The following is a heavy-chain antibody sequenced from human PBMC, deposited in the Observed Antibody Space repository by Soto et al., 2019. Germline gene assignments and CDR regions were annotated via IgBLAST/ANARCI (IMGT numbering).Heavy chain of an antibody. J-gene: IGHJ3*02. D-gene: IGHD3-10*01. Sequence: GGSLRLSCAASGFTFSSYGMHWVRQAPGKGLEWVAVIWYDGSNKYYADSVKGRFTISRDNSKNTLYLQMNSLRAEDTAVYYCARVGGSGSYPGAFDIWGQGTMVTVSS. CDR2: IWYDGSNK. CDR3: ARVGGSGSYPGAFDI. V-gene: IGHV3-33*01. CDR1: GFTFSSYG.